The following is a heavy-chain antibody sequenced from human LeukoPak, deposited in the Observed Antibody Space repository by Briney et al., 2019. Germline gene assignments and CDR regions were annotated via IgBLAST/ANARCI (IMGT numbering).Heavy chain of an antibody. D-gene: IGHD2-2*01. J-gene: IGHJ3*02. CDR3: ARGDIVVVPAAIADAFDI. Sequence: GASVKVSCKASGGTFSSYAISWVRQAPGQGLEWMGGIIPIFGTANYAQKFQGRVTITTDESTSTAYMELSSLRSEDTAVYYCARGDIVVVPAAIADAFDIWGQGTMVTVSS. V-gene: IGHV1-69*05. CDR1: GGTFSSYA. CDR2: IIPIFGTA.